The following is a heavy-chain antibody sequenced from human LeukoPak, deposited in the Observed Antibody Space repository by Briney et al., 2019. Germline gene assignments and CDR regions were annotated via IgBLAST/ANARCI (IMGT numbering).Heavy chain of an antibody. CDR2: ISGSGGGT. D-gene: IGHD2-2*01. CDR3: AKDTPIVVVPAATNLYFDY. J-gene: IGHJ4*02. Sequence: GGSLRLSCAASGFTSSSYVMSWVRQAPGKGLEWVSAISGSGGGTYYADSVKGRFTISRDNSKNTLYLQMNSLRAEDTAVYYCAKDTPIVVVPAATNLYFDYWGQGTLVTVSS. CDR1: GFTSSSYV. V-gene: IGHV3-23*01.